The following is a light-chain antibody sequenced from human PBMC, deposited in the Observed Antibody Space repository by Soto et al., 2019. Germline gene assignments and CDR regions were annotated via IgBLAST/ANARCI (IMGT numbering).Light chain of an antibody. V-gene: IGLV2-8*01. CDR1: SSDVGGYNY. Sequence: QSVLTQPPSASGSPGQSVTISCTGTSSDVGGYNYVSWYQQHPGKAPKLMIYEVSKRPSGVPDRFSGSKSGNTASLTVSGLQAEDDGDYYCSSYAGSNNFVVFGGGTQLTVL. CDR2: EVS. CDR3: SSYAGSNNFVV. J-gene: IGLJ2*01.